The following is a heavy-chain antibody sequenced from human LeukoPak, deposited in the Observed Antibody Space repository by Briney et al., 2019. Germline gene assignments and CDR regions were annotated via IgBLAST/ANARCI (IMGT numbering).Heavy chain of an antibody. V-gene: IGHV4-39*01. CDR3: ARSAGTYDSSGYYYWAPLVQLDY. CDR2: IYYSGST. Sequence: SETLSLTCTVSGGSISSSSYYWGWIRQPPGKGLEWIGSIYYSGSTYYNPSLKSRVTISVDTSKNQFSLKLSSVTAADTAVYYSARSAGTYDSSGYYYWAPLVQLDYWGQGTLVTVSS. J-gene: IGHJ4*02. CDR1: GGSISSSSYY. D-gene: IGHD3-22*01.